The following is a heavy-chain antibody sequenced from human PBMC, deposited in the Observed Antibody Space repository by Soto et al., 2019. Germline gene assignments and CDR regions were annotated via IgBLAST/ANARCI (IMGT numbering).Heavy chain of an antibody. CDR3: ARDMAPNLFDP. J-gene: IGHJ5*02. CDR1: GFTCSGYR. CDR2: ISSSSGYI. Sequence: GGSLRLSXAASGFTCSGYRRDRVRQSPGKGLEWISSISSSSGYIYSADSVKGRFPISRDNTKHSLYLHMNSLSAEATAVYSLARDMAPNLFDPGGQGTLVTVAS. D-gene: IGHD3-10*01. V-gene: IGHV3-21*04.